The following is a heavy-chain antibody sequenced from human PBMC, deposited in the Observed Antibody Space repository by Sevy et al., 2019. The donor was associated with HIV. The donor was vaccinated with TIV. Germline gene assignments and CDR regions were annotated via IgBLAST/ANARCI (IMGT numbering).Heavy chain of an antibody. V-gene: IGHV1-24*01. CDR3: ASGREYYYGNSGYFDY. J-gene: IGHJ4*02. D-gene: IGHD3-22*01. CDR2: FDPEDGET. CDR1: GYTLTKLS. Sequence: ASVKVPCKVSGYTLTKLSMHWVRQAPGKGLEWMGGFDPEDGETIYAQKFQDRITMTEDTSTDTAYMELNSLRSEDTAVYYCASGREYYYGNSGYFDYWGQGTLVTVSS.